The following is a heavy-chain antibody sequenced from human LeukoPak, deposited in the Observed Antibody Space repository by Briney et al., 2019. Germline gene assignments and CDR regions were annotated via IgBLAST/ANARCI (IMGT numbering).Heavy chain of an antibody. J-gene: IGHJ5*02. D-gene: IGHD3-22*01. CDR1: GYTFPSYF. Sequence: ASVKVSCKASGYTFPSYFMHWVRQAPGQGLEWMGIINPSGGSTSYAQKFQGRVTMTRDTSTSTVYMELSSLRSEDTAVYYCARDSNYYDSSGYPDNWFDPWGQGTLVTVSS. CDR3: ARDSNYYDSSGYPDNWFDP. V-gene: IGHV1-46*01. CDR2: INPSGGST.